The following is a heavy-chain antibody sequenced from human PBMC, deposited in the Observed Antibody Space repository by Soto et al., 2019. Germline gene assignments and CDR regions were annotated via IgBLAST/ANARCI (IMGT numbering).Heavy chain of an antibody. CDR1: GFTVSSNY. J-gene: IGHJ6*02. V-gene: IGHV3-53*01. Sequence: GGSLRLSCAASGFTVSSNYMSWVRQAPGKGLEWVSVIYSGGSTYYADSVKGRFTISRDNSKNTLYPQMNSLRAEDTAVYYCARAFSGSYYTYYYYGMDVWGQGTTVTVSS. CDR3: ARAFSGSYYTYYYYGMDV. CDR2: IYSGGST. D-gene: IGHD1-26*01.